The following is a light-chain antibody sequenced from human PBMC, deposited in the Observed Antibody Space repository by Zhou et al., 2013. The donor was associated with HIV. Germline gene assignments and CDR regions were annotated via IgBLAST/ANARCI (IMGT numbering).Light chain of an antibody. CDR1: QSISSN. J-gene: IGKJ5*01. Sequence: EIVMTQSPATLSVSPGNRVTLSCRASQSISSNLAWYQQKPGQAPRLLIFGASTRATGVPARFSGSGSGTRFTLTIGSMQSEDFAVYYCHQYGSSPITFGQGTRLEIK. V-gene: IGKV3-15*01. CDR3: HQYGSSPIT. CDR2: GAS.